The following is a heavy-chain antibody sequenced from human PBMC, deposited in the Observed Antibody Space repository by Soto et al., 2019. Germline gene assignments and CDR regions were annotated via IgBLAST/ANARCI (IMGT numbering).Heavy chain of an antibody. V-gene: IGHV1-69*12. CDR1: GGTFSSYA. CDR2: IIPIFGTP. CDR3: ACHLGGNHYYYGMDV. Sequence: QVQLVQSGAEVKKPGSSVKVSCKASGGTFSSYAISWVRQAPGQGLEWMGGIIPIFGTPDYAQRFQGRVTITADESTSTLYMELSSLRSEDTAVYYCACHLGGNHYYYGMDVWGQGTTVSVSS. D-gene: IGHD3-16*01. J-gene: IGHJ6*02.